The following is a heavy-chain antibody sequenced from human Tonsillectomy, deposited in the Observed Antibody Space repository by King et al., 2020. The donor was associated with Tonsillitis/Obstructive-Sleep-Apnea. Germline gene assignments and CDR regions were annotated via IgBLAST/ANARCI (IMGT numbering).Heavy chain of an antibody. Sequence: VQLVESGGGVVQPGRSLRLSCVASGFTFSSYGMHLVRQAPGKGLEWVAVIWCDGSNKYYADSVKGRFTISRDNSKNTLYLQMKSLRAEDTAVYYGARDREDIVVVVAATLLGFDAFDIWGQGTMVTVSS. CDR1: GFTFSSYG. CDR2: IWCDGSNK. D-gene: IGHD2-15*01. J-gene: IGHJ3*02. CDR3: ARDREDIVVVVAATLLGFDAFDI. V-gene: IGHV3-33*01.